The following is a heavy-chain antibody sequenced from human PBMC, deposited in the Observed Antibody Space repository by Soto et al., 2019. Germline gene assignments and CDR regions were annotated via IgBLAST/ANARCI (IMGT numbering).Heavy chain of an antibody. V-gene: IGHV3-33*01. CDR1: GFTFSSYG. J-gene: IGHJ4*02. D-gene: IGHD5-18*01. Sequence: QVQLVESGGGVVQPGRSLRLSCAASGFTFSSYGMHWVRQAPGKGLEWVAVIWYDGSNKYYADSVKGRFTISRDNSKNTLYLQMNSLRAEDTAVYYCAREQNGYSYGYNDYWGQGTLVTVSS. CDR3: AREQNGYSYGYNDY. CDR2: IWYDGSNK.